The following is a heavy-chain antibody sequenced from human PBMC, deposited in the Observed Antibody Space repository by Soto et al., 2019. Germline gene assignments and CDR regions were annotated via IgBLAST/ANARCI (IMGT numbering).Heavy chain of an antibody. D-gene: IGHD3-10*01. Sequence: QVQLVQSGTEVKKPGSSLKVSCKASGGTFSSYAISWVRQAPGQGLEWMGGIIPIFGTTNYAEKFRGRVSITADESTSTAYVELSSLRSEDTAVYYCAGSFKYGSGTFDAFDIRGQGTMVTVSS. J-gene: IGHJ3*02. CDR3: AGSFKYGSGTFDAFDI. V-gene: IGHV1-69*01. CDR2: IIPIFGTT. CDR1: GGTFSSYA.